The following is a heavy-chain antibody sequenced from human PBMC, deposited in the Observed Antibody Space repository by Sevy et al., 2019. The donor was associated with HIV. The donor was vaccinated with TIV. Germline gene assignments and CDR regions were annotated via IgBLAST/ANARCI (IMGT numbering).Heavy chain of an antibody. CDR2: IYYNGHI. CDR3: AGENAWGRGYS. V-gene: IGHV4-59*11. D-gene: IGHD1-26*01. Sequence: SETLSLTCTVSGGSITSLYWNWIRQPPGKGLEWFAIIYYNGHINYNPSLKSRVTLSLDTSTNQFSLRLSSVTAADTAMYYCAGENAWGRGYSWGQGTLVTVSS. CDR1: GGSITSLY. J-gene: IGHJ4*02.